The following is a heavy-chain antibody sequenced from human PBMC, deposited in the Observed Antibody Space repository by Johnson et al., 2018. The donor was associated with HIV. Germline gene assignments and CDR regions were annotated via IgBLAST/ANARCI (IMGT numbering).Heavy chain of an antibody. Sequence: VQLVESGGGVVQPGRSLRLSCAASGFTFSSSWMHWVCQAPEKGLEWVADIKCDGSEKYYVDSVKGRFTISRDNSKNTLYLQMNSLRAEDTAVYYCARPQGTGDAFDIWGQGTMVTVSS. V-gene: IGHV3-52*01. J-gene: IGHJ3*02. D-gene: IGHD1-1*01. CDR1: GFTFSSSW. CDR2: IKCDGSEK. CDR3: ARPQGTGDAFDI.